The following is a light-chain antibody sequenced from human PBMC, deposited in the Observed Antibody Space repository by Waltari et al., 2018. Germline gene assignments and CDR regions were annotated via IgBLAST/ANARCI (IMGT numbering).Light chain of an antibody. CDR1: SSNIGNNY. J-gene: IGLJ2*01. V-gene: IGLV1-47*01. CDR2: KNS. Sequence: QSVLTQSPSMSETPGQRVIISCSGSSSNIGNNYVYWYKHFPGMAPKLVMFKNSQRPSGVPDRCSGSSYGTSASLAISGLRSEDEADYYCATWDDSLSGVVFGGGTRLNVL. CDR3: ATWDDSLSGVV.